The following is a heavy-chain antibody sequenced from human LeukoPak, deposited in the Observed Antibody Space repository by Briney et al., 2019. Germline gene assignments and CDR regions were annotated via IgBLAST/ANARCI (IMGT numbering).Heavy chain of an antibody. Sequence: GGSLRLSCAASGFTFSSYATHWVCQAPGKGLEWVAVISYDGNNKYYADSVKGRFTISRDNSKNTLYLQMNSLRAEDTAVYYCAKDGRVGATKVDWFDPWGQGTLVTVSS. CDR2: ISYDGNNK. V-gene: IGHV3-30-3*01. CDR3: AKDGRVGATKVDWFDP. J-gene: IGHJ5*02. D-gene: IGHD1-26*01. CDR1: GFTFSSYA.